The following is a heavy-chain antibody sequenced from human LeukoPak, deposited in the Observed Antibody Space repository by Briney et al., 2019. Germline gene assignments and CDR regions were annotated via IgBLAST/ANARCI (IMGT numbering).Heavy chain of an antibody. Sequence: PSETLSLTCTVSAASISSSSHHWGWIRQSPGKGLEWIGSVYYGRTTYYSPSLDSRVTISVDTSKNQFSLKLSSVTAADTAVYYCARGAGYSSSNDYWGQGTLVTVSS. CDR1: AASISSSSHH. V-gene: IGHV4-39*07. CDR3: ARGAGYSSSNDY. J-gene: IGHJ4*02. CDR2: VYYGRTT. D-gene: IGHD6-13*01.